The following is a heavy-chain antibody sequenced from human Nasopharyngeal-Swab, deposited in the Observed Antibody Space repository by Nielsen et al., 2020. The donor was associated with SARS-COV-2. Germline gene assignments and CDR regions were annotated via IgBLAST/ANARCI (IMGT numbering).Heavy chain of an antibody. Sequence: VRQAPGKGLEWVAVISYDGSNKYYADSVKGRFTISRDNSKNTLYLQMNSLRAEDTAVYYCAKATLYDILTGAFDYWGQGTLVTSPQ. J-gene: IGHJ4*02. CDR2: ISYDGSNK. CDR3: AKATLYDILTGAFDY. V-gene: IGHV3-30*18. D-gene: IGHD3-9*01.